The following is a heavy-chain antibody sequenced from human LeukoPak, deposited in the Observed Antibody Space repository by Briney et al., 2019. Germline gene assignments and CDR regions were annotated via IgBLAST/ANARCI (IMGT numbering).Heavy chain of an antibody. CDR3: AAVSYYYGSGSLDAFDI. CDR1: GFTFTSSA. V-gene: IGHV1-58*02. J-gene: IGHJ3*02. D-gene: IGHD3-10*01. CDR2: IVVGSGNI. Sequence: SVKVSCKASGFTFTSSAMQWVRQARGQRLEWIGWIVVGSGNINYAQKFQERVTITRDMSTSTAYMELSSLRSEDTAVYYCAAVSYYYGSGSLDAFDIWGQGTMVTVSS.